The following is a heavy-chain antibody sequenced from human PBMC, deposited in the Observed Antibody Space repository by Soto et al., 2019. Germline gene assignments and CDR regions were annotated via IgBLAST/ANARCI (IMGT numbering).Heavy chain of an antibody. CDR3: ALEGGGAIRRSYFDY. V-gene: IGHV3-33*01. J-gene: IGHJ4*02. CDR2: TWYDGSNK. Sequence: QVQLVESGGGVVQPGRSLRLSCAASGFTYGMHWVRQAPGKGLEWVAVTWYDGSNKYYADSVKGRFTISRDNSKNTLYLQMNSLRAEDTAVYDCALEGGGAIRRSYFDYWGQGTLVTVSS. D-gene: IGHD3-16*01. CDR1: GFTYG.